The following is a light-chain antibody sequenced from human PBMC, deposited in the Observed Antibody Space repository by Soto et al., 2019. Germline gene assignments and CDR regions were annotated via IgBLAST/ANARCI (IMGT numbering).Light chain of an antibody. Sequence: QSALTQPASVSGTPGQSITISCTGSNSDVGIYDFVSWYQHHPGRAPKLIVSEVSHRPSGVSNRFSGSKSGNTASLTISGLQSEDEADYYCSSHSSSSAYYVFGTGTKVTVL. CDR3: SSHSSSSAYYV. CDR2: EVS. CDR1: NSDVGIYDF. V-gene: IGLV2-14*01. J-gene: IGLJ1*01.